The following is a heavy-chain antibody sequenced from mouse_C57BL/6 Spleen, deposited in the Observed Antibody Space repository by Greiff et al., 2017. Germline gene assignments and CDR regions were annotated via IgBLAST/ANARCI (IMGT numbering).Heavy chain of an antibody. D-gene: IGHD6-1*01. CDR3: AREERSPYWYCDV. Sequence: QVQLQQPGAELVKPGASVKMSCKASGYTFTSYWITWVKQRPGQGLEWIGMIHPNRGSTNYNEKFKSKATLTVDKSSSTAYMQLSSLTSEDSAGYYCAREERSPYWYCDVWGTGTTVTVSS. J-gene: IGHJ1*03. CDR1: GYTFTSYW. CDR2: IHPNRGST. V-gene: IGHV1-64*01.